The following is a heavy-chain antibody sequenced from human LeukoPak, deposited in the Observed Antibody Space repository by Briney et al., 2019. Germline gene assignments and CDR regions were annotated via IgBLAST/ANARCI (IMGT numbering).Heavy chain of an antibody. Sequence: PGGSLRLSCAASGFTFSNAWMSWVRQATGKGLEWVGRIKSKTDGGTTDYAAPVKGRFTISRDDSKNTLYLQMNSLKTEDTAVYYCTTDGRYCSGGSCYSADAFDIWGQGTMVTVSS. CDR1: GFTFSNAW. CDR3: TTDGRYCSGGSCYSADAFDI. CDR2: IKSKTDGGTT. D-gene: IGHD2-15*01. V-gene: IGHV3-15*01. J-gene: IGHJ3*02.